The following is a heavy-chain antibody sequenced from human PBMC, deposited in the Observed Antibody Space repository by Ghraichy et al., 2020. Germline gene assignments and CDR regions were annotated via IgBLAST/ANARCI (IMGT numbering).Heavy chain of an antibody. CDR2: ISANNGKT. V-gene: IGHV1-18*01. CDR3: ARDGVMGDQSSYYWYFEY. J-gene: IGHJ2*01. Sequence: ASVKVSCNASGYTFHEYGISWLRQAPGKGLEWVGWISANNGKTSYAQKFQGRVTLTTDTSANTSYMMLTGLTSDDTAVYYCARDGVMGDQSSYYWYFEYWGRDGTLVTVSS. CDR1: GYTFHEYG. D-gene: IGHD3-16*01.